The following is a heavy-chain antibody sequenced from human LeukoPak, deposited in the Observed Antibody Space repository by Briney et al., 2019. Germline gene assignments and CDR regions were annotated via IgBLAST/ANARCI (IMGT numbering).Heavy chain of an antibody. CDR1: GFTVSRNY. V-gene: IGHV3-53*01. J-gene: IGHJ4*02. CDR2: IYSGGGT. CDR3: AREVSEGFDF. Sequence: GGSLRLSCAASGFTVSRNYMNWVRQAPGKGLEWVAVIYSGGGTNYAGSVKGRFTISRDNAKNSLYLQMNSLRAEDTALYYCAREVSEGFDFWGQGTLVTVSS. D-gene: IGHD3-22*01.